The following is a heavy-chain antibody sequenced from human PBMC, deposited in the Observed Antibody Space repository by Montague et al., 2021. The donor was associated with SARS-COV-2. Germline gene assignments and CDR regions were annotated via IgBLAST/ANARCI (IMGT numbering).Heavy chain of an antibody. Sequence: SETLSLTCTVSGGSISSSSYYWGWIRQPPGKGLEWIGSIDYSGRIYYNPSLKIRVTISVDTSKNQFSLKLSSVTAADTAVYFCARHGVWSSHMCPLGWWGQGTVVTVSS. CDR3: ARHGVWSSHMCPLGW. CDR2: IDYSGRI. J-gene: IGHJ4*02. V-gene: IGHV4-39*01. D-gene: IGHD3-3*01. CDR1: GGSISSSSYY.